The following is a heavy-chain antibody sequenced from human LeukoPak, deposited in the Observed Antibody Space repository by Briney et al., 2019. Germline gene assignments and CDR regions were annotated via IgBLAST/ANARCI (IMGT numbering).Heavy chain of an antibody. J-gene: IGHJ4*02. D-gene: IGHD3-22*01. CDR2: IDLQSLSSRT. Sequence: PGGSLRLSCVASGFSFGSFAMSWVRQAPGKGLEWISGIDLQSLSSRTYYADSVRGRFTISRDISKNTLYLQMNSLRAEDTAVYYCARDYYDSSAWGYWGQGTLVTVSS. CDR3: ARDYYDSSAWGY. V-gene: IGHV3-23*01. CDR1: GFSFGSFA.